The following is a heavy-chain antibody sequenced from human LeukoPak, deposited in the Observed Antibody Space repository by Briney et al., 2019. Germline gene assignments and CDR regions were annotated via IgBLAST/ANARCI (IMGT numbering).Heavy chain of an antibody. J-gene: IGHJ6*03. V-gene: IGHV4-34*01. D-gene: IGHD5-12*01. Sequence: SETLSLTCAVYGGSFSGYYWSWIRQPPGKGLKWIGEINHSGSTNYNPSLKSRVTISVDTSKNQFSLKLSSVTAADTAVYYCARDIVATIFNYYYMDVWGKGTTVTVSS. CDR1: GGSFSGYY. CDR2: INHSGST. CDR3: ARDIVATIFNYYYMDV.